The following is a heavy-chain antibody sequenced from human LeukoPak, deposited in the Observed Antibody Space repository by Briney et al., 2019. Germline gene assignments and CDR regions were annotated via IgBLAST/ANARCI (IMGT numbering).Heavy chain of an antibody. J-gene: IGHJ3*02. CDR1: GFTFSSYE. D-gene: IGHD3-22*01. CDR3: ARGFRGYSHDAFDI. CDR2: ISSSGSTI. V-gene: IGHV3-48*03. Sequence: PGGSLRLSCAASGFTFSSYEMNWVRQAPGKGLEWVSYISSSGSTIYYADSVKGRFTISRDNAKNSLYLQMNSLRAEDTAVYYCARGFRGYSHDAFDIWGQGTMVTVSS.